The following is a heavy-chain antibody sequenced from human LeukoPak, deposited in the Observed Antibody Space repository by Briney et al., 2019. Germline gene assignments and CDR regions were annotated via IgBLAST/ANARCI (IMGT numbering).Heavy chain of an antibody. CDR3: AKIGRSYDFWTGYYEEEVDYMDV. J-gene: IGHJ6*03. CDR1: GFTFSGSA. V-gene: IGHV3-73*01. Sequence: GGSLRLSCAASGFTFSGSAMHWVRQASGKGLEWVGRIRSKANSYATAYAASVKGRFTISRDDSKNTAYLQMNSLRAEDTAVYYCAKIGRSYDFWTGYYEEEVDYMDVWGKGTTVTVSS. D-gene: IGHD3-3*01. CDR2: IRSKANSYAT.